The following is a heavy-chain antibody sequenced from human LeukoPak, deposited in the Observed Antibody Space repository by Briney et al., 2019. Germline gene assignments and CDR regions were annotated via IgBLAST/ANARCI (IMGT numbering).Heavy chain of an antibody. D-gene: IGHD2-2*01. CDR3: ARGVGPAASYYFDY. Sequence: SETLSLTFTVSGGSISSYYWSWIRQPAGKGLEWIGRIYTSGSTNYNPSLKSRVTMSVDTSKNQFSLKLSSVTAADTAVYYCARGVGPAASYYFDYWGQGTLVTVSS. V-gene: IGHV4-4*07. CDR1: GGSISSYY. J-gene: IGHJ4*02. CDR2: IYTSGST.